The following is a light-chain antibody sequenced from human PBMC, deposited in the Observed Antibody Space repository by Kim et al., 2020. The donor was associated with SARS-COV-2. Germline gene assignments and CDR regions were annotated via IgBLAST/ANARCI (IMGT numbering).Light chain of an antibody. CDR2: LAS. CDR3: QHYSRFPYT. J-gene: IGKJ2*01. CDR1: ESIGTW. Sequence: SASVGDRVTITCRASESIGTWLAWYQQKPVRAPRLLIYLASTLENGVPSRFSGTGSGTEFSLSITSLQPDDFATYYCQHYSRFPYTFGQGTKLEI. V-gene: IGKV1-5*03.